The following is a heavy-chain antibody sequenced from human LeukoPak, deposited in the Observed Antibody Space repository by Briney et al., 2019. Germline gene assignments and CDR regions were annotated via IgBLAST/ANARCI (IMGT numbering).Heavy chain of an antibody. Sequence: PSETLSLTCAVYGGSFSGYYWSWIRQPPGKGLEWIGEINHSGSTNYNPSLKSRVTISVDTSKNQFSLELSSVTAADTAVYYCARNNKEYYYGSSGYYDYYYYMDVWGKGTTVTVSS. CDR2: INHSGST. V-gene: IGHV4-34*01. J-gene: IGHJ6*03. CDR3: ARNNKEYYYGSSGYYDYYYYMDV. D-gene: IGHD3-22*01. CDR1: GGSFSGYY.